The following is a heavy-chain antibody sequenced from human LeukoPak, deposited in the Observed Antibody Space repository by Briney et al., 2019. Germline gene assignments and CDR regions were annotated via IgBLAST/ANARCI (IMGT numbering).Heavy chain of an antibody. D-gene: IGHD6-13*01. CDR1: GGSFSGYY. CDR3: ASPALSVAAAGTDY. V-gene: IGHV4-34*01. J-gene: IGHJ4*02. Sequence: SETLSLTCAVYGGSFSGYYWSWIRQPPGKGLEWIGEINHSGSTNYNPSPKSRVTISVDTSKNQFSLKLGSVTAADTAVYYCASPALSVAAAGTDYWGQGTLVTVSS. CDR2: INHSGST.